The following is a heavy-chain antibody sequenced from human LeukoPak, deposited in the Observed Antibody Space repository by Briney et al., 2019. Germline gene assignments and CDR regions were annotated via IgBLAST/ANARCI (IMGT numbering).Heavy chain of an antibody. CDR3: ARDQTPFV. CDR1: GFTHSNYW. V-gene: IGHV3-7*01. Sequence: GGSLRLSCADSGFTHSNYWMTRVRQAPGKGLEWVANIKPDGSEKYYVDSVKGRFTISRDNAKNSLYLQMNSLRAEDTAVYYCARDQTPFVWGQGTLVTVSS. J-gene: IGHJ4*02. CDR2: IKPDGSEK.